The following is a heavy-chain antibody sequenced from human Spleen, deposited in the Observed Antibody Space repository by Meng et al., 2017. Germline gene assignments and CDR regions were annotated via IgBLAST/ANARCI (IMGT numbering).Heavy chain of an antibody. CDR3: ARGVPATAVCFDY. J-gene: IGHJ4*02. V-gene: IGHV4-61*01. CDR2: INYGGST. D-gene: IGHD2-21*02. Sequence: SETLSLTCTVSGGSVTSGSYYWSWIRQSPGKGLEWIGYINYGGSTNYSPSLKSRVTISVDTSQNQFSLKLISVTAADTAVYYCARGVPATAVCFDYWGQGTLVTVSS. CDR1: GGSVTSGSYY.